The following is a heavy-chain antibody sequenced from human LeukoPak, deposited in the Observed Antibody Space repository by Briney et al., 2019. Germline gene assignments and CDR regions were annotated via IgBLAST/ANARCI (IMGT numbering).Heavy chain of an antibody. Sequence: PGGSLRLSCTASGFTFSSYWMHWVRQAPGEGLEWVSRITSDGSSTSHADSVKGRFTIFRDNAKNSLSLQMNSLRVEDTAMYYCATYWRYFDWLLLDTWGLGTMVTVSS. D-gene: IGHD3-9*01. CDR3: ATYWRYFDWLLLDT. CDR2: ITSDGSST. J-gene: IGHJ3*02. V-gene: IGHV3-74*01. CDR1: GFTFSSYW.